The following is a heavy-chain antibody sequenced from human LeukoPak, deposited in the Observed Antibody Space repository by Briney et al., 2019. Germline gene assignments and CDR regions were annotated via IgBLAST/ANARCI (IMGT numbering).Heavy chain of an antibody. J-gene: IGHJ4*02. CDR1: GFTFSSYA. D-gene: IGHD3-10*01. CDR3: AKAHLYITTVREVIMGYFDY. CDR2: ISGSGDNT. V-gene: IGHV3-23*01. Sequence: GGSLRLSCAASGFTFSSYAMSWVRQAPGKGLEWVSGISGSGDNTYYTDSVKGRFTISRDNSKNTLFLQMSSLRAEDTAVYYCAKAHLYITTVREVIMGYFDYWGQGTLVTVSS.